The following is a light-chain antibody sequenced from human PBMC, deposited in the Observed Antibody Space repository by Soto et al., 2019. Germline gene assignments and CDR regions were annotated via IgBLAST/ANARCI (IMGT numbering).Light chain of an antibody. CDR1: QSVGTN. CDR3: QHYNNWPYT. Sequence: EVVMTQSPATLSVSPGERVTLSCRASQSVGTNLAWYQQKTGQAPRLLINGASTRATGIPARFSGSESGTAFTLTISSLQSEDFAVYYCQHYNNWPYTFGQGTKLEIK. J-gene: IGKJ2*01. CDR2: GAS. V-gene: IGKV3-15*01.